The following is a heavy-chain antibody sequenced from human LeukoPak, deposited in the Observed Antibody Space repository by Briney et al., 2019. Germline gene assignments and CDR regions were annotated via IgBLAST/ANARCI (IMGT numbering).Heavy chain of an antibody. J-gene: IGHJ4*02. CDR3: AREGGSSSWYDY. CDR1: GYTFTSYY. V-gene: IGHV1-46*04. Sequence: ASVKVSCKASGYTFTSYYMHWVRQAPGQGLEWMGTINPSGGYTSYAQKLRGRVTMTRDTSTSTVYMEMSSLRSEDTALYYCAREGGSSSWYDYWGQGTLVTVSS. CDR2: INPSGGYT. D-gene: IGHD6-13*01.